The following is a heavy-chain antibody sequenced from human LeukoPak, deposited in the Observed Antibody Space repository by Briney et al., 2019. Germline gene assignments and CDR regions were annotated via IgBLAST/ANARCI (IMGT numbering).Heavy chain of an antibody. J-gene: IGHJ4*02. CDR1: GDSASSNSAA. CDR2: TYYRSKWIS. CDR3: ARKGTVTTPFDY. V-gene: IGHV6-1*01. Sequence: SQTLSLTCAISGDSASSNSAAWNWIRRSPSRGLEWLGRTYYRSKWISDYAVSVKSRITINADTSKNQFSLQVNSVTPEDTAVYYCARKGTVTTPFDYWGQGILVTVSS. D-gene: IGHD1/OR15-1a*01.